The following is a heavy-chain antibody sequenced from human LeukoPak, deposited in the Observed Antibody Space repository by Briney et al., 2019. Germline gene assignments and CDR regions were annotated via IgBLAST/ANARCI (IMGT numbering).Heavy chain of an antibody. CDR1: GGSISGGGYS. V-gene: IGHV4-30-2*01. J-gene: IGHJ4*02. CDR2: IYHSGST. Sequence: SQTLSLTCAVSGGSISGGGYSWSWIRQPPGEGLEWIGYIYHSGSTSYNPSLQSRVTISIDRSKNQFSLKLSSVTAADTAVYYCARAPGNSGGYYFDYWGQGTLVTVSP. D-gene: IGHD2-15*01. CDR3: ARAPGNSGGYYFDY.